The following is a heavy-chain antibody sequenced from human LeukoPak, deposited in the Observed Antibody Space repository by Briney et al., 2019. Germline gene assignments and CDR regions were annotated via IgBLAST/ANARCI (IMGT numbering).Heavy chain of an antibody. V-gene: IGHV3-48*03. Sequence: PGGSLRLSCAASGFMFNEFEMNWVRQAPGKGLEWISYISSTGSRIHYADSVKGRFTISRDNSKNTLYLQMNGLKPEDTAVYFCAKDWGFKFASGSSYLDSWGQGTLVTVSS. CDR2: ISSTGSRI. CDR3: AKDWGFKFASGSSYLDS. CDR1: GFMFNEFE. D-gene: IGHD3-10*01. J-gene: IGHJ4*02.